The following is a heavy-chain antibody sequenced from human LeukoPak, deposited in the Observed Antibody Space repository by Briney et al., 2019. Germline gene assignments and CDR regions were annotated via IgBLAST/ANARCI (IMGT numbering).Heavy chain of an antibody. Sequence: HPGGSLRLSCAASGFTFSSYAMHWVRQAPGKGLEWVAVISYDGSNKYYADSVKGRFTISRDNSKNTLYLQMNSLRAEDTAVYYCARDYRKVAAAGTGGRFDYWGQGTLVTVSS. J-gene: IGHJ4*02. D-gene: IGHD6-13*01. V-gene: IGHV3-30-3*01. CDR3: ARDYRKVAAAGTGGRFDY. CDR1: GFTFSSYA. CDR2: ISYDGSNK.